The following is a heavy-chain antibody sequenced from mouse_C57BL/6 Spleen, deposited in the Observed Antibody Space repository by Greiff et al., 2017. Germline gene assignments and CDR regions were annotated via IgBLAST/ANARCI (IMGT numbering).Heavy chain of an antibody. CDR1: GFTFSDYG. J-gene: IGHJ3*01. CDR3: ARKYYDYDGDWFAY. V-gene: IGHV5-17*01. D-gene: IGHD2-4*01. CDR2: ISSGSGTI. Sequence: EVKLMESGGGLVKPGGSLKLSCAASGFTFSDYGMHWVRQAQEKGLEWVAYISSGSGTIYYADKVKGRVTISRDNAKNTLFLQMTSLRSEDTAMXYCARKYYDYDGDWFAYWGQGTLVTVSA.